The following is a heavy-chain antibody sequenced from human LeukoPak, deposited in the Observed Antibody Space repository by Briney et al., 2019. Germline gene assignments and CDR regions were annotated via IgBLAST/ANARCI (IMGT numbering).Heavy chain of an antibody. CDR3: AKDASPYY. CDR2: ISGSGGNT. CDR1: GFTFSSFA. Sequence: PGGSLRLSCAASGFTFSSFAMTWVRQAPGRGLEWVSGISGSGGNTYYADSVKGRCTISRDNSKNTLYLQMNSLRAEDTAVYYCAKDASPYYWGQGTLVTVSS. J-gene: IGHJ4*02. V-gene: IGHV3-23*01.